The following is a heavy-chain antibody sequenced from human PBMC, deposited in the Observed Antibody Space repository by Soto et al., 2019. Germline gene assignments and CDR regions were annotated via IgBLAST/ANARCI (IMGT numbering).Heavy chain of an antibody. J-gene: IGHJ4*02. D-gene: IGHD2-21*01. CDR1: GLPHSRFA. V-gene: IGHV3-23*05. CDR2: IYGSGRGI. Sequence: GGSLRLSCPAYGLPHSRFAMMWVRQAPFKGLECVSGIYGSGRGIEYADSVKGRFTISRGNSKNTVYLQMTDLRADDTAVYYCAKDAVYNDGLWLMDHWGQGTQVTVSS. CDR3: AKDAVYNDGLWLMDH.